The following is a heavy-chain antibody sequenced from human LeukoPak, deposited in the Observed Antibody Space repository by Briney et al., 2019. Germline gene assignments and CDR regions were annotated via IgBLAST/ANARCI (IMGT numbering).Heavy chain of an antibody. D-gene: IGHD2-15*01. CDR2: IYTSGNT. J-gene: IGHJ5*02. V-gene: IGHV4-61*02. CDR1: GGSISSGSYY. Sequence: SQTLSLTCTVSGGSISSGSYYWSWIRQPAGKGLEWIGRIYTSGNTNYNPSLKSRVTISVDTSKNQFSLKLSSVTAADTAVYYCARAPIVVVATGWFDPWGQGTLVTVSS. CDR3: ARAPIVVVATGWFDP.